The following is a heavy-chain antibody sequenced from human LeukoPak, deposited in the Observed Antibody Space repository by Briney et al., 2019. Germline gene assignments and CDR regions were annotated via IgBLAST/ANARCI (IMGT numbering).Heavy chain of an antibody. CDR2: IKKDGSEK. D-gene: IGHD2-2*01. Sequence: GGSLRLSCAASGFTFSSYWMSWVRQAPGKGLEWVANIKKDGSEKYYVDSVKGRFTISRDNAKNSLYLQMNSLRAEDTAVYYCARDRRYCSSTSCLPYYYMDVWGKGTTVTVSS. CDR1: GFTFSSYW. CDR3: ARDRRYCSSTSCLPYYYMDV. V-gene: IGHV3-7*01. J-gene: IGHJ6*03.